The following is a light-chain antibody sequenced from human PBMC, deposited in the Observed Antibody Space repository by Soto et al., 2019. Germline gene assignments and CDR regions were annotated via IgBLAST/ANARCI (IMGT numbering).Light chain of an antibody. Sequence: QAVVTQEPSFSVSPGRTVTLTCGLTSGSVSSNHYPSWYQQNPGQPPRTLIYNTNTRSSGVPDRFSGSILGNRAALTITGAQADDESDYYCVLYMGSDIWVFGGGTKLTVL. CDR1: SGSVSSNHY. V-gene: IGLV8-61*01. CDR3: VLYMGSDIWV. CDR2: NTN. J-gene: IGLJ3*02.